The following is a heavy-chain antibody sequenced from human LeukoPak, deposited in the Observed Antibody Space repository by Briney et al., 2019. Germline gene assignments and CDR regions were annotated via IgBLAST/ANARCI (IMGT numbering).Heavy chain of an antibody. V-gene: IGHV3-30*02. CDR2: IRYDGSNK. CDR3: ARDIEAAGLFLDY. J-gene: IGHJ4*02. D-gene: IGHD6-13*01. CDR1: GFTFSSYG. Sequence: GGSLRLSCAASGFTFSSYGMHWVRQAPGKGLEWVAFIRYDGSNKYYADSVKGRFTISRDNSKNTLYLQMNSLRAEDTAVYYCARDIEAAGLFLDYWGQGTLVILSS.